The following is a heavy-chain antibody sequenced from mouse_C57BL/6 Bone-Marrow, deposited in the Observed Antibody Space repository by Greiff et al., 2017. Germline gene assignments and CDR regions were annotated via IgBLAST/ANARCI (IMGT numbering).Heavy chain of an antibody. CDR2: IWSGGST. Sequence: VQLKESGPGLVQPSQSLSITCPVSGFSLTSYGVHWVRQSPGKGLEWLGVIWSGGSTDYNAAFISRLSLSKDNSKSQVFFKMNSLPAYDTAIYDYEYDGGWYFDVWGTGTTVTVSS. J-gene: IGHJ1*03. CDR1: GFSLTSYG. CDR3: EYDGGWYFDV. V-gene: IGHV2-2*01. D-gene: IGHD2-14*01.